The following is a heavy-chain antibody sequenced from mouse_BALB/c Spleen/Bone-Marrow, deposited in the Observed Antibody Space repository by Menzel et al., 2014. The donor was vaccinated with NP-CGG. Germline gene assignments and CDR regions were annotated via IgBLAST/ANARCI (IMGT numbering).Heavy chain of an antibody. V-gene: IGHV14-3*02. D-gene: IGHD1-2*01. CDR1: GFNIEDTY. Sequence: VQLKQSGAELVEPGASVKLSCTASGFNIEDTYMHWVKQRPEQGLEWIGRIDPANGNTKYDPKFQCKATITADTSSNTAYLQLSSLTSEDTAVYYCAEITTAAYYVMDYWGQGTSVTVSS. CDR3: AEITTAAYYVMDY. J-gene: IGHJ4*01. CDR2: IDPANGNT.